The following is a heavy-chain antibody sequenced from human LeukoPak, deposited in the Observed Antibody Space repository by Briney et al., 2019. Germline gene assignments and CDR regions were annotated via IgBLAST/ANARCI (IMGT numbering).Heavy chain of an antibody. D-gene: IGHD6-19*01. V-gene: IGHV4-34*01. Sequence: PSETLSLTCAVYGGSFSGYYWSWIRQPPGKGLEWIGEINHSGSTNYNPSLKSRVTISVDTSKNQFSLKLSSVTAADTAVYYCAREYPGIAVTWGQGTLVTVSS. CDR2: INHSGST. CDR1: GGSFSGYY. J-gene: IGHJ4*02. CDR3: AREYPGIAVT.